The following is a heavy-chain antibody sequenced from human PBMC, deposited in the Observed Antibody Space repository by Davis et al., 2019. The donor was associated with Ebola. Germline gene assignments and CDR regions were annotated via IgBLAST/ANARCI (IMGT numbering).Heavy chain of an antibody. Sequence: GGSLRLSCLASGFSFGEFSMNWVRQAPGKGLEWVSSISSSSSYIYYADSVKGRFTISRDNAKNSLYLQMNSLRAEDTAVYYCVSSATTYYYYGMDVWGQGTTVTVSS. CDR2: ISSSSSYI. CDR1: GFSFGEFS. D-gene: IGHD3-22*01. J-gene: IGHJ6*02. V-gene: IGHV3-21*01. CDR3: VSSATTYYYYGMDV.